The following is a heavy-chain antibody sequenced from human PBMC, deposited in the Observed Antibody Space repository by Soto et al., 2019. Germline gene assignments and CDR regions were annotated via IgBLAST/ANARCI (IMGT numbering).Heavy chain of an antibody. D-gene: IGHD5-12*01. Sequence: LSLTCAVYGGSFSGYYWTWIRQAPGKGLEWVAVISYDGSNKYYADSVKGRFTISRDNSKNTLYLQMNSLRAEDTAVYYCARHSVYEQLIDFWGQGTPVTGSS. CDR2: ISYDGSNK. CDR1: GGSFSGYY. J-gene: IGHJ4*02. CDR3: ARHSVYEQLIDF. V-gene: IGHV3-30-3*01.